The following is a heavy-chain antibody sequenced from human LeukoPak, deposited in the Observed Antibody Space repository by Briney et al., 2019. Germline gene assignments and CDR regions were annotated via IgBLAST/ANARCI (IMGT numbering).Heavy chain of an antibody. J-gene: IGHJ4*02. D-gene: IGHD6-19*01. Sequence: PGGSLRLSCAASGFTFSSYEMNWVRQAPGKGLEWVSYISSSGSTIYYADSVKGRFTISRDNAKNSLYLQMNSLRAEDMAVYYCARKHIAVAGTVTYYFDYWGQGTLVTVSS. V-gene: IGHV3-48*03. CDR2: ISSSGSTI. CDR3: ARKHIAVAGTVTYYFDY. CDR1: GFTFSSYE.